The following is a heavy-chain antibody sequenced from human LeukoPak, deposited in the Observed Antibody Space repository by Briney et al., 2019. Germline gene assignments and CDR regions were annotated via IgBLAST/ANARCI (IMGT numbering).Heavy chain of an antibody. J-gene: IGHJ4*02. Sequence: PGGSLRLSCAASGFTFSTYWMSWVRQGPGKGLEWVANIKQDGSEKYYVDSVKGRFTISRDNANSSLFLQMNSLRGEDTAVYYCARGGAPRSCSNGVCYSSVFDSWGEGSLVTVSS. CDR2: IKQDGSEK. V-gene: IGHV3-7*01. CDR1: GFTFSTYW. D-gene: IGHD2-8*01. CDR3: ARGGAPRSCSNGVCYSSVFDS.